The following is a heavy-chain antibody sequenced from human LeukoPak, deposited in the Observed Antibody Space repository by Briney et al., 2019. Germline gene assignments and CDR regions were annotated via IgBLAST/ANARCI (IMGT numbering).Heavy chain of an antibody. V-gene: IGHV4-34*01. CDR2: INHSGST. Sequence: SETLFLTCAVYGGSFSGYYWSWIRQPPGKGLEWIGEINHSGSTNYNPSLKSRVTISVDTSKNQFSLKLSSVTAADTAVYYCARGVMVVAVWFDPWGQGTLVTVSS. CDR1: GGSFSGYY. J-gene: IGHJ5*02. D-gene: IGHD2-15*01. CDR3: ARGVMVVAVWFDP.